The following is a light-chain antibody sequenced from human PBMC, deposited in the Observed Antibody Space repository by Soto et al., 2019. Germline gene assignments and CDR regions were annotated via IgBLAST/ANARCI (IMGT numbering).Light chain of an antibody. J-gene: IGKJ4*02. CDR2: GAS. CDR1: QSVSSSY. V-gene: IGKV3-20*01. CDR3: QPYGSSPLT. Sequence: EIVLTQSPGTLSLSPGERATLSCRASQSVSSSYLAWYQQKPGQAPRLLIYGASSRATGIPDRFSGSGSGTDFPLTISRLEPDDFAVYYCQPYGSSPLTVGGGTKVEIK.